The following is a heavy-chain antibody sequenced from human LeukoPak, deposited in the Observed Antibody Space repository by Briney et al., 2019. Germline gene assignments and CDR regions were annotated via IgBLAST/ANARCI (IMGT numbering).Heavy chain of an antibody. J-gene: IGHJ4*02. Sequence: PGGSLRLSCAASGFTFSSFEMKWVRQAPGKGLEWVSAISGSGGSTYYADSVMGRFTISRDNSKNTLYLQMNSLRAEDTAVYYCAKDQRGGTYVRTYYFDYWGQGTLVTVSS. CDR3: AKDQRGGTYVRTYYFDY. CDR1: GFTFSSFE. V-gene: IGHV3-23*01. CDR2: ISGSGGST. D-gene: IGHD1-26*01.